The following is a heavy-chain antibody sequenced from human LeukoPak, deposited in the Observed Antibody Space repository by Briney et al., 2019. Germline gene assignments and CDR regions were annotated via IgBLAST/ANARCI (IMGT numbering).Heavy chain of an antibody. CDR2: INWNGGST. CDR3: ARDGGDYDLDY. J-gene: IGHJ4*02. D-gene: IGHD2-21*01. V-gene: IGHV3-20*01. Sequence: GGSLRLSCAASGFTFDDYGMSWVRQAPGKGLEWVSCINWNGGSTGYADSVKGRFTISRDNAKNSLYLQMNSLRAEDTALYHCARDGGDYDLDYWGQGTLVTVSS. CDR1: GFTFDDYG.